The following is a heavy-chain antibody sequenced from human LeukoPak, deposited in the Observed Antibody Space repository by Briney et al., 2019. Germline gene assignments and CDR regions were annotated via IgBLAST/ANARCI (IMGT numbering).Heavy chain of an antibody. CDR3: ARAWIQLWFEGATVGLLDY. CDR1: GFTFSSYW. D-gene: IGHD5-18*01. V-gene: IGHV3-7*01. CDR2: IKRDGSEK. Sequence: PGGSLRLSCAASGFTFSSYWMSWVRQAPGKGLEWVANIKRDGSEKYYVDSVKGRFTISRDNAKNSLYLQMNSLRAQDTAVYYCARAWIQLWFEGATVGLLDYWGQGTLVTVSS. J-gene: IGHJ4*02.